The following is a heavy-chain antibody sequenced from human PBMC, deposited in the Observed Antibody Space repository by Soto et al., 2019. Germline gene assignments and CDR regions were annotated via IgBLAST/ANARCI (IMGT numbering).Heavy chain of an antibody. J-gene: IGHJ4*02. D-gene: IGHD5-18*01. Sequence: PGGSLRLSCAASGFTFSSYAMSWVRQAPGKGLEWVSAISGSGGSTYYADSVKGRFTISRGNSKNTLYLQMNSLRAEDTAVYYCAKVAQIQLWLAPYYFDYWGQGTLVTVSS. CDR1: GFTFSSYA. V-gene: IGHV3-23*01. CDR3: AKVAQIQLWLAPYYFDY. CDR2: ISGSGGST.